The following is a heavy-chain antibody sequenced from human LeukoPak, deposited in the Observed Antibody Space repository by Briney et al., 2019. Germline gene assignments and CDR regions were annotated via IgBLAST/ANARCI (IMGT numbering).Heavy chain of an antibody. V-gene: IGHV4-4*07. CDR3: ARLLGYCSGGSCLNWFDP. CDR1: GGSISSYY. Sequence: SETLSLTCTVSGGSISSYYWSWIRQPAGKGLEWIGRIYTSGSTNYNPSLKSRVTMSVDTSKNQFSLKLSSVTAADTAVYYCARLLGYCSGGSCLNWFDPWGQGTLVIVSS. D-gene: IGHD2-15*01. J-gene: IGHJ5*02. CDR2: IYTSGST.